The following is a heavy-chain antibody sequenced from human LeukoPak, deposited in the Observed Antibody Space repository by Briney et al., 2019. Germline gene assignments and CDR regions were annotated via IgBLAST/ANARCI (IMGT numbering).Heavy chain of an antibody. CDR2: ISYDGSNK. D-gene: IGHD3-10*01. V-gene: IGHV3-30-3*01. Sequence: GGSLRLSCAASGFTFSNYPMHWVRQAPGKGLEWVAVISYDGSNKYYADSVKGRFTISRDNSKNTLYLQMNSLRAEDTAVYYCARVTTMVRGDPFDYWGQGNLVTVSS. J-gene: IGHJ4*02. CDR3: ARVTTMVRGDPFDY. CDR1: GFTFSNYP.